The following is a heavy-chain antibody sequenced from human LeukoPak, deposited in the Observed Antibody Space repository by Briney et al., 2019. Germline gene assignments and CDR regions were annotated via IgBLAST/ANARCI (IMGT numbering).Heavy chain of an antibody. CDR2: IYHSGST. D-gene: IGHD3-10*01. CDR1: GGSISSGGYS. Sequence: SETLSLTCAVSGGSISSGGYSWSWVRQPPGEGLEWVGYIYHSGSTYYNPSLQSRVTISLDRSENQFPLKLSSVTAADTAVYYCASESAKTRAYGSGRNYYYYYGMDVWGQGTTVTVSS. CDR3: ASESAKTRAYGSGRNYYYYYGMDV. V-gene: IGHV4-30-2*01. J-gene: IGHJ6*02.